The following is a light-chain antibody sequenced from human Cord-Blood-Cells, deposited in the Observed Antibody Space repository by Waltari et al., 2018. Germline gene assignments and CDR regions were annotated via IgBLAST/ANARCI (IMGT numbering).Light chain of an antibody. CDR1: SSNIGSNY. CDR2: RNN. CDR3: AAWDDSLSVNWV. J-gene: IGLJ3*02. Sequence: QSVLTQPPSASGPPGQRVTISCSGSSSNIGSNYVYWYQQLPGTAPKLLIYRNNQRPSGVPDRFSGSKSGTSASLAISGLRSEDEADYYCAAWDDSLSVNWVFGGGTKLTVL. V-gene: IGLV1-47*01.